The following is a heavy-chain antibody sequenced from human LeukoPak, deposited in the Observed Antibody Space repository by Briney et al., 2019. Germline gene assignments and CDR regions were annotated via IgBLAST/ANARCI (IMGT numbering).Heavy chain of an antibody. CDR3: VSFYEAY. D-gene: IGHD2/OR15-2a*01. J-gene: IGHJ4*02. V-gene: IGHV3-74*01. CDR1: GNYW. CDR2: INSDGSWA. Sequence: GGSLRLSCAASGNYWIHWVRQAPGKGLVWVSHINSDGSWASYADSVKGRFTISKDNAKNTVYLQMNNLRAEDTAVYYCVSFYEAYWGRGTLVTVSS.